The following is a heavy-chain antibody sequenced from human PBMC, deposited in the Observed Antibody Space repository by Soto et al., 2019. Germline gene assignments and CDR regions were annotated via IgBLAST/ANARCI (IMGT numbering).Heavy chain of an antibody. D-gene: IGHD2-21*02. V-gene: IGHV4-30-4*01. CDR1: GGSISNVNDC. J-gene: IGHJ6*02. Sequence: SETLSLTCTVSGGSISNVNDCWSWIRQSPDKGLEWIGHIYDGGSTYNNPSLKSRITISVDTSKNQFSLKLSSVTAADTAFYYCAREGALLFGGNSDYYSTMDVWGQGTTVTVSS. CDR3: AREGALLFGGNSDYYSTMDV. CDR2: IYDGGST.